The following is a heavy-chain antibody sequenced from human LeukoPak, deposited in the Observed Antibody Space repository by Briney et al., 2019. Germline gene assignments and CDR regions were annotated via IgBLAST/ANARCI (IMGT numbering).Heavy chain of an antibody. Sequence: SETLSLTCTVSGGSISSSSYLWAWIRQPPEKGLEWIGNIYYSGNTYYNPSLKSRATISVDTSKNQFSLKLNSVTAADTAVYYGARRQQVGRGFFDYWGQGTLVTVSS. J-gene: IGHJ4*02. CDR1: GGSISSSSYL. V-gene: IGHV4-39*01. CDR2: IYYSGNT. D-gene: IGHD6-6*01. CDR3: ARRQQVGRGFFDY.